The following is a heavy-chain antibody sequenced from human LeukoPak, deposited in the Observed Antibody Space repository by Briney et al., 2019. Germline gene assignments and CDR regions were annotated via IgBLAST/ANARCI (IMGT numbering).Heavy chain of an antibody. J-gene: IGHJ4*02. CDR3: AKMPWQAGHFYFDY. D-gene: IGHD2-2*01. V-gene: IGHV3-23*01. CDR1: GFTFSSYA. CDR2: LSNSGAST. Sequence: GGSLRLSCAASGFTFSSYAMSWVRQAPGKGLELVSSLSNSGASTYYEDSVKGRFSISRDNPKNTLYLQMNSLRAEDTAVYYCAKMPWQAGHFYFDYWGQGALVTVSS.